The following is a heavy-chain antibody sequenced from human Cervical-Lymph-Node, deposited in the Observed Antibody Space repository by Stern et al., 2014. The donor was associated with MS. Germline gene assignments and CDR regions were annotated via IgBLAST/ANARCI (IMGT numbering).Heavy chain of an antibody. V-gene: IGHV4-4*02. J-gene: IGHJ2*01. D-gene: IGHD2/OR15-2a*01. Sequence: QVQLQESGPGLVKPSGTLSLTCAVSGGSVSSTNWWSWVRQSPGKGLEWIGNIYHSGASNYRPSLRSRVSISLDNSQNHLSLHLISVTAADTAVYYCARERQQYCNSEGCSYWYFDLWGRGTLVTVSS. CDR1: GGSVSSTNW. CDR2: IYHSGAS. CDR3: ARERQQYCNSEGCSYWYFDL.